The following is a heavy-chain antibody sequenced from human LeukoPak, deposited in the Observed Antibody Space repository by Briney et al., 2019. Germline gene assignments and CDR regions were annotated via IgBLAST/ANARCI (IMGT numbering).Heavy chain of an antibody. V-gene: IGHV1-24*01. Sequence: GASVKVPCKVSGYTLTELSMHWVRQAPGKGLEWMGGFDPEDGETIYAQKFQGRVTMTEDTSTDTAYMELSSLRSEDTAVYYCATHILSGYFRFDYWGQGTLVTVSS. J-gene: IGHJ4*02. D-gene: IGHD3-9*01. CDR1: GYTLTELS. CDR2: FDPEDGET. CDR3: ATHILSGYFRFDY.